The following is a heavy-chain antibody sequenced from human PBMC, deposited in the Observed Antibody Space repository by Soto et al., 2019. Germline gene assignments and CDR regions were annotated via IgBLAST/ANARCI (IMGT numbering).Heavy chain of an antibody. J-gene: IGHJ4*02. Sequence: QITLKESGPTLVKPTQTLTLTCTFSGFSLSTSGVGVGWIRQPPGKALEWLALIYWDDDKRYSPSLKSRLTNTKDTSKNQVVLTMTNMDPVDTATYYCAHSSPTALIRAEFDYWGQGTLVTVSS. CDR1: GFSLSTSGVG. V-gene: IGHV2-5*02. D-gene: IGHD5-18*01. CDR2: IYWDDDK. CDR3: AHSSPTALIRAEFDY.